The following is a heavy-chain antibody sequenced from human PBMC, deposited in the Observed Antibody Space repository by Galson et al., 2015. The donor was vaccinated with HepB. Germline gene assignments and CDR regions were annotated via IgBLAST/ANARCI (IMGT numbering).Heavy chain of an antibody. Sequence: SLRLSCAASGFSVSNDYIIWVRQAPGKGLEWVSVIHSAGSTYYADSVKGRFTISRDTSKNTLYLQMNSLRVDDTAVYYCAREKWGTGSGTYFAFDIWGQGTMVTVSS. CDR3: AREKWGTGSGTYFAFDI. CDR2: IHSAGST. CDR1: GFSVSNDY. D-gene: IGHD3-10*01. J-gene: IGHJ3*02. V-gene: IGHV3-66*01.